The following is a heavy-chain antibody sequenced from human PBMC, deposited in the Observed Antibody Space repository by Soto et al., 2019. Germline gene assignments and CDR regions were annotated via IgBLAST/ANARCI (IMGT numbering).Heavy chain of an antibody. J-gene: IGHJ4*02. CDR1: GFIFSSNW. V-gene: IGHV3-74*01. Sequence: GGSLRLSCAASGFIFSSNWMHWVRQAPGKGLVWVSRINLDGSTTNYADSVKGRFTISRDNAKNTLYLQMNTLRAEDTAIYYCARDRGSGWYNYFDYWGQGTLVTVS. D-gene: IGHD6-19*01. CDR2: INLDGSTT. CDR3: ARDRGSGWYNYFDY.